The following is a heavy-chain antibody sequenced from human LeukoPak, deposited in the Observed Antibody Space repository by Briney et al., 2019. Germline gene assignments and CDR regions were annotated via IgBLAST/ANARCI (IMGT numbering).Heavy chain of an antibody. CDR1: GGSISSSSYY. V-gene: IGHV4-39*07. J-gene: IGHJ4*02. CDR2: IYYSGST. Sequence: SETLSLTCTVSGGSISSSSYYWGWIRQPPGKGLEWIGSIYYSGSTYYNPSLKSRVTISVDTSKNQFSLKLSSVTAADTAVYYCARVEAYCSSTSCYTISFEYWGQGALVTVSS. CDR3: ARVEAYCSSTSCYTISFEY. D-gene: IGHD2-2*02.